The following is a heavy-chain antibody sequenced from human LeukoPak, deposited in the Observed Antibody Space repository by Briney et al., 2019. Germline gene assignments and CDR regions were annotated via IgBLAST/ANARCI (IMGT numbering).Heavy chain of an antibody. CDR2: INPYSGDT. CDR1: GYTLTGYH. V-gene: IGHV1-2*06. J-gene: IGHJ4*02. Sequence: ASVKVSCKASGYTLTGYHIHWVRHAPGQGLEWMGRINPYSGDTNFAQKFQGRVTMTRDTSITTAYMDLRSLTPDDTAVYFCARDQGSLTRSWYTGYWGQGTQVTVSS. CDR3: ARDQGSLTRSWYTGY. D-gene: IGHD6-13*01.